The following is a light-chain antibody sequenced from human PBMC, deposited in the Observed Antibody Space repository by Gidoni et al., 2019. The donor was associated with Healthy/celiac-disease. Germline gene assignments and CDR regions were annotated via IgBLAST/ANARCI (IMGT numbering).Light chain of an antibody. Sequence: SYVLTQPPSVSVAPGKTARITCGGNNIGSKSVHWYQQKPGQAPILVIYYDNDRPSGIPERFSGSNSGNTATLTISRVEAGDEADYYCQVWNSSSDVVFGGGTKLTVL. CDR1: NIGSKS. J-gene: IGLJ2*01. CDR2: YDN. CDR3: QVWNSSSDVV. V-gene: IGLV3-21*04.